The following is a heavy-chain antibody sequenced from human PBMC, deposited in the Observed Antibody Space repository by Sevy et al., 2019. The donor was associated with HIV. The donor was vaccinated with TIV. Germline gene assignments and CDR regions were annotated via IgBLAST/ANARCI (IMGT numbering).Heavy chain of an antibody. J-gene: IGHJ4*02. CDR3: VSPLPFYYGSGSEEFDY. V-gene: IGHV3-48*01. CDR2: ISSSSSTI. CDR1: GLTFSTYS. D-gene: IGHD3-10*01. Sequence: GGSLRLSCAASGLTFSTYSMNWVRQAPGKGLEWISYISSSSSTIYYADSVKGRFTISRDNAKNSQYLQMNSLRAEDTAVYYDVSPLPFYYGSGSEEFDYWGRGTLVTVSS.